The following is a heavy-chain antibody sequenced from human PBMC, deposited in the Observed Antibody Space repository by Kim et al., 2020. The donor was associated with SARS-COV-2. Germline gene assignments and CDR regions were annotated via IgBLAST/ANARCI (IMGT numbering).Heavy chain of an antibody. Sequence: SQTLSLTCTVSGGSISSYYWSWIRQPPGKGLEWIGYIYYSGSTNYNPSLKSRVTISVDTSKNQFSLKLSSVTAADTAVYYCARVGVAVAGTRGNWFDPWGQGTLVTVSS. J-gene: IGHJ5*02. CDR1: GGSISSYY. CDR2: IYYSGST. V-gene: IGHV4-59*01. D-gene: IGHD6-19*01. CDR3: ARVGVAVAGTRGNWFDP.